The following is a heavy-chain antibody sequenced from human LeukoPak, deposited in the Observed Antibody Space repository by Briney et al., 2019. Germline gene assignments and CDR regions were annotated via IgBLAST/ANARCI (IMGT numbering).Heavy chain of an antibody. CDR2: ISSSSSYI. J-gene: IGHJ4*02. D-gene: IGHD6-19*01. V-gene: IGHV3-21*01. Sequence: GGSLRLSCAASGFTFSSYSMNWVRQAPGKGLEWVSSISSSSSYIYYADSVKGRFTISRDNAKNSLYLQMNSLRAEDTAVYYCARDLGPRKGVAALIDYWGQGTLVTVSS. CDR1: GFTFSSYS. CDR3: ARDLGPRKGVAALIDY.